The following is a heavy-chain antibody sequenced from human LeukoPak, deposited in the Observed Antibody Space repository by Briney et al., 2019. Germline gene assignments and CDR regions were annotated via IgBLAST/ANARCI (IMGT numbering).Heavy chain of an antibody. D-gene: IGHD1-26*01. Sequence: GGSLRLSCAASGFTFSSYWMHWVRQAPGKGLVWVSRINSDGSSKIYVDSVKGRFTISRDNAKNTLYLQMNSLRTEDTAVYYCVRGLVGAPYFDFWGQGTLVTVSS. V-gene: IGHV3-74*01. J-gene: IGHJ4*02. CDR2: INSDGSSK. CDR1: GFTFSSYW. CDR3: VRGLVGAPYFDF.